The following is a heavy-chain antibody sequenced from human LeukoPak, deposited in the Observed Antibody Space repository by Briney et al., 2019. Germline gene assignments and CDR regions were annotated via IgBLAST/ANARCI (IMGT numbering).Heavy chain of an antibody. CDR3: ARDRYNWNYLSRNYFDY. V-gene: IGHV4-34*01. Sequence: SETLSLTCAEYGGSFSGYYCSWIRQAPGEGLEWIGEISHSGNTNYNPSLKSRVTISVDTSKNQFSLKLSSVTAADTAVYYCARDRYNWNYLSRNYFDYWGQGTLVTVSS. CDR2: ISHSGNT. CDR1: GGSFSGYY. D-gene: IGHD1-7*01. J-gene: IGHJ4*02.